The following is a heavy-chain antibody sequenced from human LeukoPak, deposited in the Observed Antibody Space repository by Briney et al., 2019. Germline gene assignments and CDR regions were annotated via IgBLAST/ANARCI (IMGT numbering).Heavy chain of an antibody. CDR2: IYPDYSDT. V-gene: IGHV5-51*01. CDR1: GYSFTSYW. Sequence: GESLKISRKGSGYSFTSYWIGLVRQMPGKGLELIGIIYPDYSDTRYSPSFQGQVTISADKSISTAYLQWSSLKASDTAMYYCARQNGYSYGYGAFDIWGQGTMVTVSS. CDR3: ARQNGYSYGYGAFDI. J-gene: IGHJ3*02. D-gene: IGHD5-18*01.